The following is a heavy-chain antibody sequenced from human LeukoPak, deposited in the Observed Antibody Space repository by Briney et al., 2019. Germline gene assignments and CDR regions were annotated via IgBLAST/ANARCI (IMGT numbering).Heavy chain of an antibody. CDR3: AREQIAPYDSSGYYDY. J-gene: IGHJ4*02. CDR2: ISSSGSTI. V-gene: IGHV3-11*04. CDR1: GFTFSDYY. Sequence: GGSLRLSCAASGFTFSDYYMSWIRQAPGKGLEWVSYISSSGSTIYYADSVKGRFTISRDNAKNSLYLQMNSLRAEDTAVYYCAREQIAPYDSSGYYDYWGQGTLVTVSS. D-gene: IGHD3-22*01.